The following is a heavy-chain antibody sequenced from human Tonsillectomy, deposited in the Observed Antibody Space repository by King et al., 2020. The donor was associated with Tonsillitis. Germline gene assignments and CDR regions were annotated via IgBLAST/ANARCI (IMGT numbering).Heavy chain of an antibody. CDR1: GFTFSTYW. J-gene: IGHJ4*02. Sequence: VQLVESGGDLVQPGGSLRLSCAASGFTFSTYWMHWVRQAPGKWLVWVSHITSDASRTTYADSVKGRFTISRDNAKNTLYLQMNSLRAEDTAVYYCVRDSVVSGSFDSWGQGTLVTVSS. CDR2: ITSDASRT. V-gene: IGHV3-74*01. CDR3: VRDSVVSGSFDS. D-gene: IGHD3-10*01.